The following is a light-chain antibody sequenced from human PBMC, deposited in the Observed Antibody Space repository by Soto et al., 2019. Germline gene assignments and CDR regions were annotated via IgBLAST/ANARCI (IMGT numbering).Light chain of an antibody. CDR3: QQYNNWPPWT. CDR1: QSVSSN. J-gene: IGKJ1*01. CDR2: GAS. Sequence: EIVMTQSPATLSVSPGERATLSCRASQSVSSNLACYQQKPGQAPRLLIYGASTRATGIPARFSGSGSRTEFTLTISSLQSEDFAVYYCQQYNNWPPWTFGQGTKVEIK. V-gene: IGKV3-15*01.